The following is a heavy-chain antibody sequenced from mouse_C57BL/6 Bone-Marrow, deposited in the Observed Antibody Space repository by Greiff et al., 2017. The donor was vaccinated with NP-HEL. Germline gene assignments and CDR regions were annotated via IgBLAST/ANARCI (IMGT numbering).Heavy chain of an antibody. CDR3: ARPDYYDGSSPWFAY. Sequence: DVQLVESGGGLVKPGGSLKLSCAASGFTFSDYGMHWVRQAPEKGLEWVAYISSGSSTIYYADTVKGRFTISRDNAKNTLFLQMTSLRSEDTAMYYCARPDYYDGSSPWFAYWGQGTLVTVSA. CDR1: GFTFSDYG. D-gene: IGHD1-1*01. J-gene: IGHJ3*01. V-gene: IGHV5-17*01. CDR2: ISSGSSTI.